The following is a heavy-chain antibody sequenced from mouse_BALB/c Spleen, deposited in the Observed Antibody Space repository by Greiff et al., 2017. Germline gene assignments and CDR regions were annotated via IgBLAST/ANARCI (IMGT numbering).Heavy chain of an antibody. V-gene: IGHV5-4*02. CDR2: ISDGGSYT. Sequence: EVHLVESGGGLVKPGGSLKLSCAASGFTFSDYYMYWVRQTPEKRLEWVATISDGGSYTYYPDSVKGRFTISRDNAKNNLYLQMSSLKSEDTAMYYCARSSPRSYAMDYWGQGTSVTVSS. J-gene: IGHJ4*01. CDR1: GFTFSDYY. CDR3: ARSSPRSYAMDY.